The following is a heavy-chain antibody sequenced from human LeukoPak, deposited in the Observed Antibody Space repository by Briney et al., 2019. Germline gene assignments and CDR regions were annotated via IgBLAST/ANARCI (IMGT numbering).Heavy chain of an antibody. CDR2: ITRSGTYI. CDR1: GFTFSNYN. V-gene: IGHV3-21*01. Sequence: PGGSLRLSCAASGFTFSNYNMNWVRQAPGKAMEWVSSITRSGTYIFYADSVKGRFTISRDNAKNSLYLQMHSLRAEDTAVYYCARESLGSVDPRGYSTTVSQDVWGKGTTVTISS. J-gene: IGHJ6*03. CDR3: ARESLGSVDPRGYSTTVSQDV. D-gene: IGHD4-17*01.